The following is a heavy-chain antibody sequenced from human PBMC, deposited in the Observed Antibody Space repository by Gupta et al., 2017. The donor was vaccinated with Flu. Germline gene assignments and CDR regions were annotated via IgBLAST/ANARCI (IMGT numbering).Heavy chain of an antibody. D-gene: IGHD4-23*01. CDR3: ARVPVRYGGNSRLDS. Sequence: QLQLVQSGAAVTKPGASVNVSCKASGYQFISYHIYWVRQATGQGLEWVGWIDPNTGNAGSAQNFQGRGSLSRDTSISTAYMELNNLKSEDTAVDYGARVPVRYGGNSRLDSWGQGTLVTVSA. V-gene: IGHV1-8*01. CDR1: GYQFISYH. J-gene: IGHJ4*02. CDR2: IDPNTGNA.